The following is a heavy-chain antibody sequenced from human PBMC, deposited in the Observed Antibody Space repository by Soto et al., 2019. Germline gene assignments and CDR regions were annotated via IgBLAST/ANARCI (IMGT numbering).Heavy chain of an antibody. CDR1: GYTFTESD. J-gene: IGHJ4*02. CDR2: VSPENRNA. V-gene: IGHV1-8*01. CDR3: EGTTGY. Sequence: ASVKVSWKTSGYTFTESDINWVRPAPGQGLEYMGWVSPENRNAGYAPQFRGRVSMTADTSINTVYLELTTLTYEDTAVYYCEGTTGYWGQGPIVTRSS. D-gene: IGHD2-8*02.